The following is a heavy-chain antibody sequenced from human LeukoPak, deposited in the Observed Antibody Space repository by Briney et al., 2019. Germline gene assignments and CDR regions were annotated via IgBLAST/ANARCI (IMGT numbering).Heavy chain of an antibody. CDR1: GFTFSDHY. CDR3: AKGALRYSSCYDY. Sequence: GGSLRLSCAVSGFTFSDHYMTWIRQAPGKGLEYISYLSNTGSDISYADSVKGRFSISRDNAKNSLYLQMNSLRAEDTAMYYCAKGALRYSSCYDYWGQGTPVTVSS. CDR2: LSNTGSDI. J-gene: IGHJ4*02. D-gene: IGHD6-25*01. V-gene: IGHV3-11*01.